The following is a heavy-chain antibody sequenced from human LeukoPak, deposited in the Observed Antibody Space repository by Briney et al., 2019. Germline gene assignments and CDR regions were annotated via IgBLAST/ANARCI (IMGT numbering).Heavy chain of an antibody. D-gene: IGHD5-12*01. V-gene: IGHV4-39*07. J-gene: IGHJ4*02. Sequence: SETLSLTCTVSGGSIRSNSYYWGWIRQPPGKGLDWIVTIYYSGSTYYNPSLKSRIAISLDMSKNQFSLKMSSVTAADTAVYYCARGIRRGYSGYDPLEADWGQGTLVTVSS. CDR3: ARGIRRGYSGYDPLEAD. CDR1: GGSIRSNSYY. CDR2: IYYSGST.